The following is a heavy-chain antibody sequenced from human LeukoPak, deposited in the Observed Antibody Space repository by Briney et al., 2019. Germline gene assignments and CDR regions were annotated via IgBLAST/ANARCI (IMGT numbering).Heavy chain of an antibody. D-gene: IGHD5-18*01. CDR3: ARHVDTAMVPYYFDY. Sequence: AETLSLTCTVSGGSMSSSSYYWGWIRQPPGKGLEWIGSIYYSGSTYYNPSLKSRVTISVDTSKNQFSLKLSSVTAADTAVYYCARHVDTAMVPYYFDYWGQGTLVTVSS. J-gene: IGHJ4*02. CDR1: GGSMSSSSYY. V-gene: IGHV4-39*01. CDR2: IYYSGST.